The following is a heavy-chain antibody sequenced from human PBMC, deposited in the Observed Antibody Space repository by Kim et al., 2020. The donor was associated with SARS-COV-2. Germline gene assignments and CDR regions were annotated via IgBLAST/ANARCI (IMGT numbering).Heavy chain of an antibody. CDR3: ARDMRGVDY. V-gene: IGHV3-7*01. CDR1: GFTFGDHW. CDR2: IKQDGGEK. J-gene: IGHJ4*02. D-gene: IGHD3-16*01. Sequence: GGSLRLSCAVSGFTFGDHWMTWVRQAPGMGLQWVANIKQDGGEKYYVDSVKGRFTISRDNVENSLYLQMDRLRAEDTAVYFCARDMRGVDYWGQGILVTV.